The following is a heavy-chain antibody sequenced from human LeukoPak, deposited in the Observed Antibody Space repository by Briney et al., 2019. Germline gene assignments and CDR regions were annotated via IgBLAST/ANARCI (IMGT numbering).Heavy chain of an antibody. CDR3: ARDPRTTGKSNYGMDV. CDR2: IYSGGTT. CDR1: GITVSSNY. Sequence: GGSLRLSCAASGITVSSNYMSWVRQPPGKGLEWVSIIYSGGTTYYADSVQGRFTISRDNSKNTVYLQMNSLRVEDTAVYYCARDPRTTGKSNYGMDVWGEGTTVTVP. V-gene: IGHV3-53*01. J-gene: IGHJ6*02. D-gene: IGHD4-17*01.